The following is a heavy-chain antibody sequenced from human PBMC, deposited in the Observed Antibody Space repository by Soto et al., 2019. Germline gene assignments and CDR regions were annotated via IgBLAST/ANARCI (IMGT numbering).Heavy chain of an antibody. CDR3: AKDSNYDFWSGYYVHMDV. CDR2: ISGSGGST. CDR1: GFTFSSYA. Sequence: GGSLRLSCAASGFTFSSYAMSWVRPAPGKGLEWVSAISGSGGSTYYADSVKGRFTISRDNSKNTLYLQMNSLRAEDTAVYYCAKDSNYDFWSGYYVHMDVWGKGTTVTVSS. J-gene: IGHJ6*03. D-gene: IGHD3-3*01. V-gene: IGHV3-23*01.